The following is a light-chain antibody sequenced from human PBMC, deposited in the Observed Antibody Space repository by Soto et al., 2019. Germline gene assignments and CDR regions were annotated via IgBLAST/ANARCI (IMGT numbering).Light chain of an antibody. CDR1: SSGVGGYNY. V-gene: IGLV2-14*01. CDR2: DVS. Sequence: QSVLTQPASVSGSPGQSITISCTGTSSGVGGYNYVSWYQQHPGKAPKPMIYDVSNRPSGVSNRFSGSKSGNTASLTISGLQAEDEADYYCSSYTSSSTLYVVFGGGTKLTVL. CDR3: SSYTSSSTLYVV. J-gene: IGLJ2*01.